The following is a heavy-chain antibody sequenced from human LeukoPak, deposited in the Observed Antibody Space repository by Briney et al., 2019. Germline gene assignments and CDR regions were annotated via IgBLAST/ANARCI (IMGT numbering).Heavy chain of an antibody. CDR3: AKDGQVGAIGYFDY. Sequence: GGSLRLSCAASGFIFSTYGMHWDRQAPGKGLEWVAVVWSGGNNKYYSDSVKGRFTISRDNSKNTLYLQMNSLRAEDTAVYYCAKDGQVGAIGYFDYRGQGTLVTVSS. V-gene: IGHV3-33*06. J-gene: IGHJ4*02. CDR2: VWSGGNNK. D-gene: IGHD1-26*01. CDR1: GFIFSTYG.